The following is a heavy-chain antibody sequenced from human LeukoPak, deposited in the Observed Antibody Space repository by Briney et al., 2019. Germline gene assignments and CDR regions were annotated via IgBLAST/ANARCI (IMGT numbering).Heavy chain of an antibody. D-gene: IGHD1-1*01. CDR3: ARGSDQVPGDY. J-gene: IGHJ4*02. CDR1: GFTFSTYW. V-gene: IGHV3-7*01. CDR2: IKEDGSEK. Sequence: GGSLRLSCAASGFTFSTYWMSWVRQAPGKGLEWVANIKEDGSEKYYGDSVKGRFTISRDNAKNSLYLQMNSLRAEDTAVYYCARGSDQVPGDYWGQGTLVTVSS.